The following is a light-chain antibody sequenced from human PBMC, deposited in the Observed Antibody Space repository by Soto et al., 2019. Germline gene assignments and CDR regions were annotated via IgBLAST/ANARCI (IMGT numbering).Light chain of an antibody. V-gene: IGKV3-11*01. Sequence: EIELTQSPVTLSLSPGERATLSCRASQSVRTYLAWYQVKPGQAPRLLIYDASRRASGVPARFSGSGSGTDFTLTISSLEPEDFALYYCQPYNNWPLTFGGGTKVESK. CDR2: DAS. CDR1: QSVRTY. J-gene: IGKJ4*01. CDR3: QPYNNWPLT.